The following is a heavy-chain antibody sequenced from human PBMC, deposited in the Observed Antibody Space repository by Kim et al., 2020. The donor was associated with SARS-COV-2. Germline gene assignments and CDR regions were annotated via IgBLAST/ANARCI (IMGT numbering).Heavy chain of an antibody. CDR3: ARGIAVAGWVFDY. Sequence: YNPSLKSRVTISVDTSKNQFSLKLSSVTAADTAVYYCARGIAVAGWVFDYWGQGTLVTVSS. D-gene: IGHD6-19*01. V-gene: IGHV4-59*09. J-gene: IGHJ4*02.